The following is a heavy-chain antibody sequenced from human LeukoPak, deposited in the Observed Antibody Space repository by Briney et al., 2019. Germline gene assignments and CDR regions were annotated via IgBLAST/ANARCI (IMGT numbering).Heavy chain of an antibody. Sequence: GGSLRLSCAASGFTFSSYAMSWVRQAPGKGLEWVSAISGSGDSTYYGDSVKGRFTISRDNSKNTLYLQINSLRAEDTAVYYCATFDYSSDYWGQGTLVTVSS. D-gene: IGHD3-9*01. J-gene: IGHJ4*02. V-gene: IGHV3-23*01. CDR3: ATFDYSSDY. CDR2: ISGSGDST. CDR1: GFTFSSYA.